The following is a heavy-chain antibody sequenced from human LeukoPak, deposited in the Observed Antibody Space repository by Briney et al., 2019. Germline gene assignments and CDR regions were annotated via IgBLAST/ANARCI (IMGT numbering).Heavy chain of an antibody. Sequence: GGSLRLSCAASGFTFSSYAMSWVRQAPGKGLEWVSAISGSGGSTYYADSVKGRFTISRGNSKNTLYLQMNSLRAEDTAVYYCAKGVVPAAIRGNWFDPWGQGTLVTVSS. V-gene: IGHV3-23*01. CDR2: ISGSGGST. D-gene: IGHD2-2*02. CDR1: GFTFSSYA. CDR3: AKGVVPAAIRGNWFDP. J-gene: IGHJ5*02.